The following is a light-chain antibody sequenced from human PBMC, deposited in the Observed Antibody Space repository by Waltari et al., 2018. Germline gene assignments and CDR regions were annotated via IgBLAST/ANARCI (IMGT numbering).Light chain of an antibody. CDR3: QKYNTSPFT. J-gene: IGKJ3*01. Sequence: TQSPATLSLSPGERATLSCRASQSISSHLAWYQQKPGQAPRLLIYGASTRATGTPDRFSGRASGTDFTLTISRLEPEDFAVYYCQKYNTSPFTFGPGTKLEI. V-gene: IGKV3D-15*01. CDR1: QSISSH. CDR2: GAS.